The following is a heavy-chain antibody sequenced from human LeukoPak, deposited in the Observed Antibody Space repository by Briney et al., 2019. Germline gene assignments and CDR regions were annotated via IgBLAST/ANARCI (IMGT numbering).Heavy chain of an antibody. CDR3: ARQVRYSGYDFDY. J-gene: IGHJ4*02. V-gene: IGHV5-51*01. Sequence: GESLKISCQGSGSRFTSYWIGWVRQVPGKGLEWMGIIYPGDSDTRYSPSFQGQVTISADKSISTAYLQWSSLKASDTAMYYCARQVRYSGYDFDYWGQGTLVTVSS. D-gene: IGHD5-12*01. CDR1: GSRFTSYW. CDR2: IYPGDSDT.